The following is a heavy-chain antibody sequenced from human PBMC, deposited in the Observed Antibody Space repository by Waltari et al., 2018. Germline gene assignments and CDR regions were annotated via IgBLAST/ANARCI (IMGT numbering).Heavy chain of an antibody. Sequence: EVQLVESGGGLVQPRGSLRISCAASGFTFSRSWMTWVRQAPGKGRGWVANRKEDGSEGYYVDSVKGRFTISRDNTKNALFLQMNSLRAEDTAAYYCATVEWYRMDYWGQGTLVTVSS. CDR2: RKEDGSEG. J-gene: IGHJ4*02. V-gene: IGHV3-7*01. CDR1: GFTFSRSW. D-gene: IGHD3-3*01. CDR3: ATVEWYRMDY.